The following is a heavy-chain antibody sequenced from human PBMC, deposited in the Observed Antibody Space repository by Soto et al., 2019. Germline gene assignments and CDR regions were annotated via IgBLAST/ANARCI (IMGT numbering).Heavy chain of an antibody. CDR3: AKDEPAHDFWSGYYTNMSGDY. J-gene: IGHJ4*02. Sequence: GGSLRLSCAASGFTFSSYAMSWVRQAPGKGLEWVSAISGSGGSTYYADSVKGRFTISRDNSKNTLYLQMNSLRAEDTAVYYCAKDEPAHDFWSGYYTNMSGDYWGQGTLVTVSS. CDR2: ISGSGGST. D-gene: IGHD3-3*01. V-gene: IGHV3-23*01. CDR1: GFTFSSYA.